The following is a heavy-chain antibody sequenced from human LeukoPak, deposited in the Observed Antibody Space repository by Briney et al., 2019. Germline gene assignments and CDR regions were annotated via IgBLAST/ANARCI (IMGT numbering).Heavy chain of an antibody. J-gene: IGHJ6*03. D-gene: IGHD5-18*01. CDR3: AREGGQLSYYYYMDV. CDR2: IYTSGST. CDR1: GGSISSGSYY. Sequence: SETLSLTCTVSGGSISSGSYYWSWVRQPAGKGLEWIGRIYTSGSTNYNPSLKSRVTISVDTSKNQLSLKLSSVTAADTAVYYCAREGGQLSYYYYMDVWGKGTTVTVSS. V-gene: IGHV4-61*02.